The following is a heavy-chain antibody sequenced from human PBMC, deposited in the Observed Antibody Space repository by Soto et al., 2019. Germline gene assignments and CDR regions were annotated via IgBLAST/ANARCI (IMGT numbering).Heavy chain of an antibody. CDR1: GYTFTSYG. D-gene: IGHD6-19*01. Sequence: QVQLVQSGAEVKKPGASVKVSCKASGYTFTSYGISWVRQAPGQGLEWMGWISAYNGNTNYAQKLQGRVTMTTDTSTRTAYLELRILGSDDTAVYYCARVFSYSSGWLGDRPPGHNWFDPWGQGTLVTVSS. V-gene: IGHV1-18*01. CDR3: ARVFSYSSGWLGDRPPGHNWFDP. CDR2: ISAYNGNT. J-gene: IGHJ5*02.